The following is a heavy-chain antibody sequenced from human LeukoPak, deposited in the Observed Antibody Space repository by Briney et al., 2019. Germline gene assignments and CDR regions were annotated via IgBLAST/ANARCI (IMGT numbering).Heavy chain of an antibody. CDR2: INPSGGSI. Sequence: ASVKVSCKASGYTFTSYYMHWVRQAPGQGLEWMGIINPSGGSISYAQKFRDRVTMTRDTSTSTVYMELSSLRSEDTAVYYCARGGSDCSGGSCYEFDPWGQGTLVTVSS. V-gene: IGHV1-46*01. CDR1: GYTFTSYY. J-gene: IGHJ5*02. CDR3: ARGGSDCSGGSCYEFDP. D-gene: IGHD2-15*01.